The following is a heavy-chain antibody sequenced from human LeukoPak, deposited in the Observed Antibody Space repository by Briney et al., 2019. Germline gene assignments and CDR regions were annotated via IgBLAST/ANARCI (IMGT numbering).Heavy chain of an antibody. CDR2: IKSDGST. Sequence: GGSLRLSCAASGFTFSSYWMHWVRQTPGKGLMWVSRIKSDGSTIYAGSVQGRFTISRDNAKNMVYLQMNSLRAEDTAIYYCARAITYFYGSVTYDWFDSWGQGTLVTVSS. CDR3: ARAITYFYGSVTYDWFDS. CDR1: GFTFSSYW. V-gene: IGHV3-74*01. D-gene: IGHD3-10*01. J-gene: IGHJ5*01.